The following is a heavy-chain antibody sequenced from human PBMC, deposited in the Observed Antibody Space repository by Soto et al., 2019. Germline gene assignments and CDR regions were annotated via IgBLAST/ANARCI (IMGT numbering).Heavy chain of an antibody. Sequence: GGSLRLSCAASGFTFSSYAMSWVRQAPGKGLEWVSAISGSGGSTYYADSVKGRFTISRDNSKNTLYLQMNSLRAEDTAVYYCAKDRAGIAVAAAGMDVWGQGTTVTV. CDR3: AKDRAGIAVAAAGMDV. J-gene: IGHJ6*02. D-gene: IGHD6-19*01. CDR1: GFTFSSYA. CDR2: ISGSGGST. V-gene: IGHV3-23*01.